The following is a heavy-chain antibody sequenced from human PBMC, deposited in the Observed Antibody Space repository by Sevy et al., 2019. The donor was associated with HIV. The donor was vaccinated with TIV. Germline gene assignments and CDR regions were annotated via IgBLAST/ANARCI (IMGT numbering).Heavy chain of an antibody. CDR1: EITFSTAI. J-gene: IGHJ4*02. CDR2: ISYDESK. Sequence: VGSLRLSCAASEITFSTAIIHWVRQAPGKGLEWVAAISYDESKYYADSVKGRLTISRDSSKNTVYLEMSSLRTEDTAVYYCAKEVGTSGRCGYFNYWGQGTLVTVSS. CDR3: AKEVGTSGRCGYFNY. D-gene: IGHD6-19*01. V-gene: IGHV3-30*04.